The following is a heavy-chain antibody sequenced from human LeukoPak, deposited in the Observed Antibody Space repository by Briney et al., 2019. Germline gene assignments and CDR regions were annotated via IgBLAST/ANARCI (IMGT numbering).Heavy chain of an antibody. D-gene: IGHD3-22*01. V-gene: IGHV4-34*01. J-gene: IGHJ3*02. Sequence: SETLSLTCAVYGESFSGYFWNWIRQPPGKGLEWIGEINHSGSTSNHNPSLKSRVTMSVDTSKNQFSLKLSSVTAADTAFYYCARLGRADSGYYVAYDIWGQGTMVTVSS. CDR3: ARLGRADSGYYVAYDI. CDR1: GESFSGYF. CDR2: INHSGSTS.